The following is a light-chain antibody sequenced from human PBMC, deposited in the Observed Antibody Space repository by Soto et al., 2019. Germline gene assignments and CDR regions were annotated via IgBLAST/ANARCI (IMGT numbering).Light chain of an antibody. Sequence: QSVLTQPPSASGTPGQRVTISCSGSSSNLGSNFIYWYQQLPGTAPKLLIYRNNQRPSGVPDRFSGSKSDTSASLAISGLRSEDEADYYCVAWDDSLRVVFGGGTKLTVL. CDR2: RNN. CDR1: SSNLGSNF. J-gene: IGLJ2*01. CDR3: VAWDDSLRVV. V-gene: IGLV1-47*01.